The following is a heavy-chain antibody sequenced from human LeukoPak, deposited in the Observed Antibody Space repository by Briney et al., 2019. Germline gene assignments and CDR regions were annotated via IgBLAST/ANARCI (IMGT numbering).Heavy chain of an antibody. CDR3: AKDYARGGCSLAHCNPIDS. Sequence: QPGGSLRLSCAASGFTFSTFAMTWVRQAPGKGLEWVSTFSPDGIHYADSVKGRFAISRDDSMSMLFLQMNSLRAEDTAIYYCAKDYARGGCSLAHCNPIDSWGQGTLVTVSS. CDR2: FSPDGI. D-gene: IGHD2-15*01. V-gene: IGHV3-23*01. CDR1: GFTFSTFA. J-gene: IGHJ4*02.